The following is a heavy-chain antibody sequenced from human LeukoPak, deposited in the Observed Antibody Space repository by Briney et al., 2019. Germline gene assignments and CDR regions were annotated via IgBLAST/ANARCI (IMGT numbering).Heavy chain of an antibody. Sequence: PGGSLRLSCAASGFTFSSYGMHWVRQAPGKGLEGVAFIRYDGSNKYYADSVKGRFTIYSDNSKNTLYLQMNSLRAEDTAVYYCAKVEYGGNSSFYYYYYYMDVWGKGTTVTVSS. CDR1: GFTFSSYG. V-gene: IGHV3-30*02. CDR2: IRYDGSNK. D-gene: IGHD4-23*01. J-gene: IGHJ6*03. CDR3: AKVEYGGNSSFYYYYYYMDV.